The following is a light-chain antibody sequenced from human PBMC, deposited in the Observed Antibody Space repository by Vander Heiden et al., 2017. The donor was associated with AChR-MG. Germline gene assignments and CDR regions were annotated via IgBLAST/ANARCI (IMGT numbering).Light chain of an antibody. CDR2: DDN. V-gene: IGLV6-57*03. Sequence: NFVLTQPHSVSASPGKTVTISCTRSGGSIASNYVQWYQQRPGSAPTTGILDDNHRPSGVPDRFSGAMDSSSTSASLIISGLKTEDEAYYYCQSYDETNHWVFGGGPKLTVL. CDR1: GGSIASNY. J-gene: IGLJ3*02. CDR3: QSYDETNHWV.